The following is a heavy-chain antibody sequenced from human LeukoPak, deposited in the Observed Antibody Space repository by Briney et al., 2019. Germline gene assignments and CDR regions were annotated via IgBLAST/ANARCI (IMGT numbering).Heavy chain of an antibody. CDR2: ISSSGSTI. CDR1: GFTFSSYE. Sequence: PGGSLRLSCAASGFTFSSYEMNWVRQAPGKGREWVSYISSSGSTICYADSVKGRFTISRDNAKNSLYLQMNSLRAEDTAVYYCASCYGTCYLGDYWGQGTLVTVSS. V-gene: IGHV3-48*03. CDR3: ASCYGTCYLGDY. J-gene: IGHJ4*02. D-gene: IGHD2-2*01.